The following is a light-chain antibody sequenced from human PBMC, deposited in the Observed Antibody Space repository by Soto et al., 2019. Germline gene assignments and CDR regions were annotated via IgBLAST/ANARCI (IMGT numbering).Light chain of an antibody. CDR2: AAS. CDR3: QQSYKTPT. CDR1: QSINSY. Sequence: DIQMTQSPSSLSASIGDRVTITCRASQSINSYLNWYQQKPGKAPKLLIYAASSVQSGVPSRFSGSASGTDFTLTISSLQPEDFATYYCQQSYKTPTFGQGTKVEMK. J-gene: IGKJ2*01. V-gene: IGKV1-39*01.